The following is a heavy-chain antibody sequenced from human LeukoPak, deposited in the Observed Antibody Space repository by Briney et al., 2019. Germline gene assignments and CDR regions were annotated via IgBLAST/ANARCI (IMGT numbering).Heavy chain of an antibody. CDR2: IYYSGST. V-gene: IGHV4-59*01. CDR3: ARSLWNDFDAFDI. Sequence: SETLSLTCTVSGGSISSYYWSWIRQPPGKGLEWIGYIYYSGSTNYNPSLKSRVHISVDTSKNQFSLKLSSVTAADTAVYYCARSLWNDFDAFDIWGQGTMVTVSS. D-gene: IGHD1-1*01. J-gene: IGHJ3*02. CDR1: GGSISSYY.